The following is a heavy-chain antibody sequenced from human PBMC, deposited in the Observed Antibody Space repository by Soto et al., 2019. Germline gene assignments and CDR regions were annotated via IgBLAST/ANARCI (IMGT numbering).Heavy chain of an antibody. Sequence: QVQLVESGGGVVQPGRSLRLSCAASGFVFRSYGRHWVRQAPGKGLEWVGVIWHDGSHQYYADSVKGRFTISRDNSKNTLSLQMNSLRAEDTAVYYCAREAYGGEGPLDCWGQGTLVTVSS. CDR2: IWHDGSHQ. CDR1: GFVFRSYG. D-gene: IGHD2-21*01. CDR3: AREAYGGEGPLDC. V-gene: IGHV3-33*01. J-gene: IGHJ4*02.